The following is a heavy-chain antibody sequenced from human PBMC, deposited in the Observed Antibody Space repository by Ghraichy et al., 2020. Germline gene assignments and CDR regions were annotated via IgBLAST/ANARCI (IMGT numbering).Heavy chain of an antibody. V-gene: IGHV4-59*01. CDR3: AREGIWFRELLFEHHWYFDL. J-gene: IGHJ2*01. D-gene: IGHD3-10*01. CDR1: GGSISSYY. CDR2: IYYSGST. Sequence: SETLSLTCTVSGGSISSYYWSWIRQPPGKGLEWIGYIYYSGSTNYNPSLKSRVTISVDTSKNQFSLKLSSVTAADTAVYYCAREGIWFRELLFEHHWYFDLWGRGTLVTVSS.